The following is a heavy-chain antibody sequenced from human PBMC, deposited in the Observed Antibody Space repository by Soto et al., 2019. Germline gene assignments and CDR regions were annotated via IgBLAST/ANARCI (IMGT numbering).Heavy chain of an antibody. CDR1: GYTFTSYA. CDR3: ARDSGGMIVVVIYDY. D-gene: IGHD3-22*01. Sequence: GASVKVSCKASGYTFTSYAMHWVRQAPGQRLEWMGWINAGNGNTKYSQKFQGRVTITRDASASTAYMELSSLRSEDTAVYYCARDSGGMIVVVIYDYWGQGTLVTVSS. V-gene: IGHV1-3*01. CDR2: INAGNGNT. J-gene: IGHJ4*02.